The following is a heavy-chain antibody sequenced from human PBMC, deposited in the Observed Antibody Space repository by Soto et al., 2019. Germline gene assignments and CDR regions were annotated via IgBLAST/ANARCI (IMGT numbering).Heavy chain of an antibody. CDR1: GFPFSSYG. V-gene: IGHV3-33*03. CDR2: IWYDGSNK. J-gene: IGHJ4*02. Sequence: QVQLVESGGGVVQPGRSLRLSCAASGFPFSSYGMHWVRQAPGKGLDWVGVIWYDGSNKDYAESVKGRFAISRYNSQNMLYRQMDSLRADDTAVYYCASAINWGQGTLVTVSS. CDR3: ASAIN.